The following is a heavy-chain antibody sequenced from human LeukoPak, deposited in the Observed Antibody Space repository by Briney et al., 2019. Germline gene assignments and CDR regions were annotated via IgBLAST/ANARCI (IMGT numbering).Heavy chain of an antibody. J-gene: IGHJ3*02. CDR2: IYPGDSDT. Sequence: GEALKIFCYGSGYSFFSYWIGRGRQMARESLEWMGIIYPGDSDTRYSPSFQGQVSISADKSISTAYLQWSSLKASDTAMYYCARVRPQDGFDIWGQGTMVTVSS. CDR1: GYSFFSYW. V-gene: IGHV5-51*01. CDR3: ARVRPQDGFDI.